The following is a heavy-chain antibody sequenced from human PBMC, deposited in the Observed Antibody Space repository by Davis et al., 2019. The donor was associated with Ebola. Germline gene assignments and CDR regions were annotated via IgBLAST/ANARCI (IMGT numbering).Heavy chain of an antibody. CDR2: ILYDGSNK. Sequence: GESLKISCAASGFTFSSYGMHWVRQAPGKGLEWVAVILYDGSNKYYADSVKGRFTISRDNSKNTLFLEMSSLRAEDTAIYYCAKGELVITRGYFDYWGQGTLVTVSS. CDR3: AKGELVITRGYFDY. D-gene: IGHD3-22*01. V-gene: IGHV3-30*18. CDR1: GFTFSSYG. J-gene: IGHJ4*02.